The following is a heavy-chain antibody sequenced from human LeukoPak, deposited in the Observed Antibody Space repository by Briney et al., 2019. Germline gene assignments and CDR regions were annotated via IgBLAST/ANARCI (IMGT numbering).Heavy chain of an antibody. J-gene: IGHJ4*02. CDR1: GFTFSSYW. CDR3: ARDVVYAWKHYFDY. V-gene: IGHV3-7*03. D-gene: IGHD2-15*01. Sequence: GGSLRLSCAASGFTFSSYWMSWVRQAPGKGLEWVANIKQDGSEKYYVDSVKGRFTISRDNAKNSLYLQMNSLRAEDTAVYYCARDVVYAWKHYFDYWGQGTLVTVSS. CDR2: IKQDGSEK.